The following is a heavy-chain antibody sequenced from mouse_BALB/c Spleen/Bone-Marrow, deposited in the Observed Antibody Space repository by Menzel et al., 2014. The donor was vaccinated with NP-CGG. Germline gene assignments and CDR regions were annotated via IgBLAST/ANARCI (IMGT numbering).Heavy chain of an antibody. CDR1: GFSLTTYGIG. J-gene: IGHJ4*01. Sequence: ESGPGILQPSQTLSLTCSFSGFSLTTYGIGVGWTRQPSRKGLEWLAHIWWTDNEYYNTALKSRLTISKDTSNNQVFLKIASVDTADTGTYYCARATMISTDAMDYWGQGTSVTVSS. V-gene: IGHV8-11*01. D-gene: IGHD2-4*01. CDR2: IWWTDNE. CDR3: ARATMISTDAMDY.